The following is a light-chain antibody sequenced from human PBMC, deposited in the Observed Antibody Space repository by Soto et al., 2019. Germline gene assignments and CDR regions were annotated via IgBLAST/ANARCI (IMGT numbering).Light chain of an antibody. Sequence: DIQTTQSPSSRSASVGDRVTITCRASQGILDYVAWLKQKPGKAPRLLIFTASTLHSGVPSRFSGSGAGTDFTLTISSLQPEDAATYYCQKYNAAPQTFGQGTTVEIK. J-gene: IGKJ1*01. V-gene: IGKV1-27*01. CDR3: QKYNAAPQT. CDR2: TAS. CDR1: QGILDY.